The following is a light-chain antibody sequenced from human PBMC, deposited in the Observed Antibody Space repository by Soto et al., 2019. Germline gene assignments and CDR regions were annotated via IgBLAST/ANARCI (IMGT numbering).Light chain of an antibody. V-gene: IGLV1-44*01. CDR1: SSNIGTNV. CDR3: AGWDESLSGPV. J-gene: IGLJ3*02. Sequence: QLVLTQPPSVSGTPGQRVTISCSGSSSNIGTNVVNWYQQFPGTAPKLLIFNNNNRPSGVPDRFSGSKSGSSASLAISGLLSEDEADYYCAGWDESLSGPVFGGGTKLTVL. CDR2: NNN.